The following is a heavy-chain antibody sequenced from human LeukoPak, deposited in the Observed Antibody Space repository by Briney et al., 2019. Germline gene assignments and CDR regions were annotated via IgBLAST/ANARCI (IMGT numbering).Heavy chain of an antibody. J-gene: IGHJ3*02. V-gene: IGHV4-30-2*01. CDR1: GGSISSGGYS. CDR2: IYHSGST. CDR3: ARDSPGYAFDI. Sequence: SETLSLTCAVSGGSISSGGYSWSWIRQPPGKGLEWIGYIYHSGSTYYNPSLKSRVTISVDRSKNQFSLKLSSVTVADTAVYYCARDSPGYAFDIWGQGTMVTVSS.